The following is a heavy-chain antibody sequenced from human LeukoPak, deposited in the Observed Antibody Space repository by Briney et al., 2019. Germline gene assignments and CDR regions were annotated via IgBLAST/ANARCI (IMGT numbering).Heavy chain of an antibody. D-gene: IGHD3-22*01. CDR1: GYTFTNYA. V-gene: IGHV1-2*02. Sequence: ASVKVSCKASGYTFTNYAMNWVRQAPGQGLEWMGWINPNSGGTNYAQKFQGRVTMTRDTSISTAYMELSRLRSDDTAVYYCARVFSHYYDSSGPTEAFDIWGQGTMVTVSS. CDR2: INPNSGGT. J-gene: IGHJ3*02. CDR3: ARVFSHYYDSSGPTEAFDI.